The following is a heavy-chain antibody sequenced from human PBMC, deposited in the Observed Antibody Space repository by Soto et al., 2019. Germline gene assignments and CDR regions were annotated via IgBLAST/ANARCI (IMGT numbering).Heavy chain of an antibody. D-gene: IGHD2-8*01. CDR3: ARGFSIPDILLMVYATHRIAKGMYV. CDR2: INHSGST. Sequence: SETLSLTCAVYGGSFSGYYWSWIRQPPGKGLEWIGEINHSGSTNYNPSLKSRVTISVDTSKNQFSLKLSSVTAADTAVYYCARGFSIPDILLMVYATHRIAKGMYVWGQGTTVTVSS. V-gene: IGHV4-34*01. J-gene: IGHJ6*02. CDR1: GGSFSGYY.